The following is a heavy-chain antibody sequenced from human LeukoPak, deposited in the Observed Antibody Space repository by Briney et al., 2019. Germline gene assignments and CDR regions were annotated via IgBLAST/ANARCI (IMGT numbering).Heavy chain of an antibody. CDR3: ARDFRGYDSRLHDY. J-gene: IGHJ4*02. V-gene: IGHV3-48*03. CDR1: GFTFSNYE. D-gene: IGHD3-22*01. Sequence: AGGSLRLSCAASGFTFSNYEMNWVRQAPGKGLEWISYISSGGSSIYYADSVKGRFTISRDNAKNSLYLQMYSLRAEDTAVYYCARDFRGYDSRLHDYWGQGTLVTVSS. CDR2: ISSGGSSI.